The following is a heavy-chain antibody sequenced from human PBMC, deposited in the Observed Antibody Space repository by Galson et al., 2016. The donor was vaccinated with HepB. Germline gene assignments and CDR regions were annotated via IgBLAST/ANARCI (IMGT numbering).Heavy chain of an antibody. CDR1: GFTFSDYY. J-gene: IGHJ4*02. Sequence: SLRLSCAASGFTFSDYYMSWIRQAPGKGLEWLSYISSSGTTIYYADSVKGRFTISRDNDKNSLYLQMNSRRAEDTAVYYCARARYSSDAHPGYYFDYWGQGTLVPVSS. D-gene: IGHD6-19*01. V-gene: IGHV3-11*01. CDR3: ARARYSSDAHPGYYFDY. CDR2: ISSSGTTI.